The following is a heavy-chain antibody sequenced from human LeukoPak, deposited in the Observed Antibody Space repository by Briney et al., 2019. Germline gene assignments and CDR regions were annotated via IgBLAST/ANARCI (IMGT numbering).Heavy chain of an antibody. CDR3: ARLTLGYCSGGSCYPPLD. J-gene: IGHJ4*02. V-gene: IGHV1-18*01. Sequence: ASVKVSCKASGYTFTSYGISWVRQAPGQGLECMGWISAYNGNTNYAQKLQGRVTMTTDTSTSTAYMELRSLRSDDTAVYYCARLTLGYCSGGSCYPPLDWGQGTLVTVSS. D-gene: IGHD2-15*01. CDR1: GYTFTSYG. CDR2: ISAYNGNT.